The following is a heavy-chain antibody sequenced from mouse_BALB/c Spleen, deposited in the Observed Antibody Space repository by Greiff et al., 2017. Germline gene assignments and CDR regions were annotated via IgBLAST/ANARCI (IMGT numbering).Heavy chain of an antibody. CDR3: ARRDSQGYYAMDY. CDR2: IDPSDSET. D-gene: IGHD3-3*01. CDR1: GYSFTSYW. J-gene: IGHJ4*01. Sequence: QVQLQQSGPQLVRPGASVKISCKASGYSFTSYWMHWVKQRPGQGLEWIGMIDPSDSETRLNQKFKDKATLTVDKSSSTAYMQLSSPTSEDSAVYYCARRDSQGYYAMDYWGQGSSVTVSS. V-gene: IGHV1S126*01.